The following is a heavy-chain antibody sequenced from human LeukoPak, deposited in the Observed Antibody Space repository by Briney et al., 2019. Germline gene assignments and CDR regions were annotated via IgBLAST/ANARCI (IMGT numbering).Heavy chain of an antibody. J-gene: IGHJ6*03. CDR2: ISGSGGST. CDR3: AKRGFGELLGYYYYYMDV. V-gene: IGHV3-23*01. CDR1: GFTLSSYA. Sequence: GGSLRLSCAASGFTLSSYAMSWVRQAPGKGLEWVSAISGSGGSTYYADSVKGRFTISRDNSKNTLYLQMNSLRAEDTAVYYCAKRGFGELLGYYYYYMDVWGKGTTVTVSS. D-gene: IGHD3-10*01.